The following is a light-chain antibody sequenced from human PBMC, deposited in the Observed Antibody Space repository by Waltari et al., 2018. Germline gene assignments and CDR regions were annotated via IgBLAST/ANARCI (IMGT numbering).Light chain of an antibody. CDR3: QQAWT. Sequence: DIQMTQSPSTLSASVGDRVTITCRASQTINTWLAWYQQKPGKAPNLLIYRTSTLESGVPSRFSGSGSGTEFPLTISSLQPDDFATYYCQQAWTFGQGTKVEIK. CDR2: RTS. CDR1: QTINTW. V-gene: IGKV1-5*03. J-gene: IGKJ1*01.